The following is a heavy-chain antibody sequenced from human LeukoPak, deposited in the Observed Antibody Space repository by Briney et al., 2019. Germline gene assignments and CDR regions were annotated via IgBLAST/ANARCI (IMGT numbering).Heavy chain of an antibody. CDR3: ARKKTGTNVCFDH. Sequence: SSETLSLTCTVSGGSISSYYWSWIRQPPGKGLEWIGYIYYSGSTNYNPSLKSRVTISVDTSKNQFSLKLSSVTAADTAVFYCARKKTGTNVCFDHWGQGTLVTVSS. CDR2: IYYSGST. J-gene: IGHJ4*02. V-gene: IGHV4-59*08. D-gene: IGHD1-1*01. CDR1: GGSISSYY.